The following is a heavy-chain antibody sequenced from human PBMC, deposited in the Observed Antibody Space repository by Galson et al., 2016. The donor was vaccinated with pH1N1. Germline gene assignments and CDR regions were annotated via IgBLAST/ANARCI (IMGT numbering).Heavy chain of an antibody. V-gene: IGHV2-5*02. D-gene: IGHD3-3*01. Sequence: PALVKPTQTLTLTCAFSGFSLGASGEAAGWLRQPPGKAPEWLAMIYWDDSERYSQSLKDRLTISKDSTKRHVVLTMTDMDPEDTGTYYCVHSDNIVMEEAAFYIFAIWGQGAAVHVSS. J-gene: IGHJ6*02. CDR3: VHSDNIVMEEAAFYIFAI. CDR2: IYWDDSE. CDR1: GFSLGASGEA.